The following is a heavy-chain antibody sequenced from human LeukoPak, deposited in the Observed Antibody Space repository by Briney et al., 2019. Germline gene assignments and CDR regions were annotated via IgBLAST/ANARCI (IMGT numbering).Heavy chain of an antibody. D-gene: IGHD6-19*01. V-gene: IGHV4-59*01. CDR1: GGSISSYY. CDR3: ARVQYSSGWYLYFQH. CDR2: IYYSGST. Sequence: PSETLSLTCTVSGGSISSYYWSWLRQPPGKGLEWIGYIYYSGSTNYNPSLKSRVTISVDTSKNQFSLKLSSVTAADTAVYYCARVQYSSGWYLYFQHWGQGTLVTVSS. J-gene: IGHJ1*01.